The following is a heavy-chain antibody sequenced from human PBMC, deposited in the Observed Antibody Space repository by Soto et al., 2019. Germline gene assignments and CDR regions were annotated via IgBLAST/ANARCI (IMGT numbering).Heavy chain of an antibody. CDR1: GGTFSSYA. D-gene: IGHD6-13*01. CDR3: AREWRSWFQIDF. Sequence: SVKVSCKASGGTFSSYAISWVRQAPGQGLEWMGGIIPIFGTANYAQKFQGRVTITADESTSTAYMELSSLKASDTAMYYCAREWRSWFQIDFWGQGTPVTVSS. V-gene: IGHV1-69*13. J-gene: IGHJ4*02. CDR2: IIPIFGTA.